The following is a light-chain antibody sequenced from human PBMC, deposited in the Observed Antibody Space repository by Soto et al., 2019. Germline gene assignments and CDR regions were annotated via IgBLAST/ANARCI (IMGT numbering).Light chain of an antibody. CDR3: QQYGSSPRT. J-gene: IGKJ1*01. Sequence: EIVLTQSPGTLSLSPGERATLSCRASQSVSSSYLAWYQQKPGQAPRLLIYGASSRATGIPDRFSGSGSGKDFTLPISRLEPEDFAVYYCQQYGSSPRTFGQGTNVEIK. CDR1: QSVSSSY. V-gene: IGKV3-20*01. CDR2: GAS.